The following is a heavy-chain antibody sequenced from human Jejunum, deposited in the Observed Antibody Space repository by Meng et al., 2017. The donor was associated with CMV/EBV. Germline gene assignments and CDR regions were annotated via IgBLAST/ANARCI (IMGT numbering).Heavy chain of an antibody. D-gene: IGHD5-18*01. V-gene: IGHV3-53*01. J-gene: IGHJ6*02. CDR3: ARPHSASYSYALDV. CDR2: VYTSGNT. Sequence: SGFTVSANFLRWVRQAPGKGLAWVSIVYTSGNTYIADSVKGRFTISTDNSKNTLHLQMSSLRAEDTAIYFCARPHSASYSYALDVWGQGTTVTVSS. CDR1: GFTVSANF.